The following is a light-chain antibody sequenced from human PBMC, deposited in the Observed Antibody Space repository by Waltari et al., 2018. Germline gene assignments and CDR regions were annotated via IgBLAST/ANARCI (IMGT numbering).Light chain of an antibody. Sequence: IVMTQSPXSLAVSLGEXATIXXXXXXSVLYSSNNKNYLAWYQQKPGQPPKLLIYWASTRESGVPDRFSGSGSGXDFTLTISSLQAEDVXVXYCQQYYSTPLTXXXGTKVXIK. CDR2: WAS. CDR3: QQYYSTPLT. CDR1: XSVLYSSNNKNY. V-gene: IGKV4-1*01. J-gene: IGKJ4*01.